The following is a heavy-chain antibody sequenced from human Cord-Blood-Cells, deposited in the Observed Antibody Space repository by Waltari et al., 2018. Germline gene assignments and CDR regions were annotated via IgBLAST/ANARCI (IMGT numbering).Heavy chain of an antibody. V-gene: IGHV3-30*18. D-gene: IGHD1-1*01. Sequence: QVQMVESGGGVVQPGGSLRLSCAASGFTLRSYGMHWVGQAPGKGLEWVAVISYDGSNKYYADSVKGRFTISRDNSKNTLYLQMNSLRAEDTAVYYCAKEFTTGTTLGAFDIWGQGTMVTVSS. CDR3: AKEFTTGTTLGAFDI. CDR2: ISYDGSNK. J-gene: IGHJ3*02. CDR1: GFTLRSYG.